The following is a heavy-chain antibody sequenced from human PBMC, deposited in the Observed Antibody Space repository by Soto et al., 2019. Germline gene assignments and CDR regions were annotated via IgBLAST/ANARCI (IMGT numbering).Heavy chain of an antibody. J-gene: IGHJ4*02. CDR1: GFTFASHA. CDR3: ARSYGPFYDSSYYGLARNYFDY. CDR2: IAFDGTNK. Sequence: GSLRLSCVGSGFTFASHAMNWLRQAPGKGLEWVSVIAFDGTNKYYADSVRGRFTISRDNSKNTLYLQMDSLRPDDSAIYYCARSYGPFYDSSYYGLARNYFDYWGQGTLVTVSS. V-gene: IGHV3-30*04. D-gene: IGHD3-22*01.